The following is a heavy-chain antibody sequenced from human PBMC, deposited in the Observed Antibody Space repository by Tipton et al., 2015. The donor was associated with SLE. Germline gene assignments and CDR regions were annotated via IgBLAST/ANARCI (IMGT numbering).Heavy chain of an antibody. J-gene: IGHJ5*01. CDR1: GGSIDNYY. CDR2: VSSNGRS. Sequence: TLSLTCSVSGGSIDNYYWSWIRQPPGKGLEWLGQVSSNGRSYYNPSLQSRFTISVDTSRNQLSLKVSSMTAADTAVYYCAKVGGDCSSTTFYERWFDCWGQGTLVTASS. D-gene: IGHD2/OR15-2a*01. CDR3: AKVGGDCSSTTFYERWFDC. V-gene: IGHV4-59*01.